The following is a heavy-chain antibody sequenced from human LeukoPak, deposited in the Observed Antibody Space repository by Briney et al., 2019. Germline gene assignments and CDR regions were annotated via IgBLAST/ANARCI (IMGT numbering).Heavy chain of an antibody. CDR3: ARGGLRVMVYRLYYMDV. CDR2: INPNSGDT. J-gene: IGHJ6*03. Sequence: ASVKVSCKASGYTFTGYYMHWVRQAPGQGLEWMGWINPNSGDTKYAQKFQGRVTMTRDTSISTAYMELTRLRSDDTAVYYCARGGLRVMVYRLYYMDVWGRGATVTVSS. CDR1: GYTFTGYY. V-gene: IGHV1-2*02. D-gene: IGHD2-8*01.